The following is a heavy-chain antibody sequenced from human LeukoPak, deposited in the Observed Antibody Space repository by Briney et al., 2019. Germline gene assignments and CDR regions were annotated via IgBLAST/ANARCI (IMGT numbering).Heavy chain of an antibody. J-gene: IGHJ4*02. Sequence: PGGSLRLSCAASGFTFSSYAMSWVRQAPGKGLEWVSAISGSGGSTYYADSVKGRFTISRDNAKNSVYLQMNSLRAEDAAVYYCARDRHKYHYDGSGYPPYWGQGTLVTVSS. CDR1: GFTFSSYA. CDR3: ARDRHKYHYDGSGYPPY. CDR2: ISGSGGST. V-gene: IGHV3-23*01. D-gene: IGHD3-22*01.